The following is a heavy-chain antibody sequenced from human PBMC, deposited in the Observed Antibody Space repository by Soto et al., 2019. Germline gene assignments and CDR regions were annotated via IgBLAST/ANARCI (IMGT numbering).Heavy chain of an antibody. V-gene: IGHV3-30-3*01. J-gene: IGHJ3*02. CDR2: ISYDGSNK. D-gene: IGHD5-12*01. Sequence: QVQLVESGGGVVQPGRSLRLSCAASGFTFSSYAMHWVRQAPGKGLEWVAVISYDGSNKYYADSVKGRFTISRDNSKNTLYLQMNSLRAEDTAVYYCVRDGRWLQRVAFDIWGQVTMVTVSS. CDR1: GFTFSSYA. CDR3: VRDGRWLQRVAFDI.